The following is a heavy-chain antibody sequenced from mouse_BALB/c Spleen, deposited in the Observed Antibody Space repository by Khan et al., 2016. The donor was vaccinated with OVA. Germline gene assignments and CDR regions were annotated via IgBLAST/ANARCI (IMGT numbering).Heavy chain of an antibody. CDR2: IWAGGST. CDR1: GFSLTSYG. Sequence: QVQLKQSGPGLVAPSQSLSITCTVSGFSLTSYGVHWVRQPPGKGLEWLGVIWAGGSTNHNSALMSRLSISKDNSKSQVFLKMNSLRTDDTAMYYCARLEDIWGQGTTLTVSS. CDR3: ARLEDI. J-gene: IGHJ2*01. D-gene: IGHD1-3*01. V-gene: IGHV2-9*02.